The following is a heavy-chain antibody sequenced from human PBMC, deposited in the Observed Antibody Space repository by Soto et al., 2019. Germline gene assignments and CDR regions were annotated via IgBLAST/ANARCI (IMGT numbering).Heavy chain of an antibody. Sequence: GGSLRLSCAASGFTFSSYSMNWVRQAPGKGLEWVSYISSSSSTIYYADSVKGRFTISRDNAKNSLYLQMHSLRDEDTAVYYCARAARDYYYGMDVWGQRTTVPVSS. CDR1: GFTFSSYS. CDR2: ISSSSSTI. CDR3: ARAARDYYYGMDV. J-gene: IGHJ6*02. V-gene: IGHV3-48*02. D-gene: IGHD6-6*01.